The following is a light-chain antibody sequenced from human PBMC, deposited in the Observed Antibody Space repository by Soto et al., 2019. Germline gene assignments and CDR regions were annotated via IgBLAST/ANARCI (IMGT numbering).Light chain of an antibody. CDR2: DVS. Sequence: QSVLTQPAPVSGSAGQSITISCTGTNSEVGGYNYVSWYQQHPGKAPKLMIYDVSDRPSGVSNRFSGSKSGNTASLTISGLQAEDEADYYCGSYTSNSTYVFGTGTKVTVL. CDR1: NSEVGGYNY. V-gene: IGLV2-14*01. CDR3: GSYTSNSTYV. J-gene: IGLJ1*01.